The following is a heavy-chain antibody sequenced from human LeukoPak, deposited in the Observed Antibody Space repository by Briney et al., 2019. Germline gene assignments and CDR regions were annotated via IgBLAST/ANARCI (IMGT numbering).Heavy chain of an antibody. CDR1: GFTFSSYW. V-gene: IGHV3-74*01. CDR2: INSDGSST. CDR3: ARETYYDFWSGSVSGRSFDY. J-gene: IGHJ4*02. Sequence: SGGSLRLSCAASGFTFSSYWMHWVRQAPGKGLVWVSRINSDGSSTSYADSVKGRFTISRDNAKNTLYLQMNSLRAEDTAVYYCARETYYDFWSGSVSGRSFDYWGQGTLVTVSS. D-gene: IGHD3-3*01.